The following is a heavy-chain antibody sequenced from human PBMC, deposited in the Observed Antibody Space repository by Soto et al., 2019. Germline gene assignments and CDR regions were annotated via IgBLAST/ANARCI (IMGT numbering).Heavy chain of an antibody. CDR1: GFRFDDFA. CDR3: VKGRGSYFVYFGLDV. CDR2: IDWNSGST. Sequence: EVHLVESGGGLVQSGRSRRLSCVASGFRFDDFAMHWVRQAPGKGLEWVSSIDWNSGSTAYADSVKGRFTIFRDNARNSLDLQMNSLRVEDTASYYCVKGRGSYFVYFGLDVWGPGTTVTVSS. V-gene: IGHV3-9*01. J-gene: IGHJ6*02. D-gene: IGHD1-26*01.